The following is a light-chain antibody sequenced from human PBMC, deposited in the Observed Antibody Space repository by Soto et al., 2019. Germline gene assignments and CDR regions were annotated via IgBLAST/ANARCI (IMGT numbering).Light chain of an antibody. V-gene: IGLV1-44*01. Sequence: QSVLTQPPSASGTPGQRVTISCSGSSSNIGSNTVNWYQHLPGTAPKLLIYRNDQRPSGVSDRFSGSKSGTSASLAISGLQSEDEADYYCAAWHDSLNGWVFGGGTKLTVL. J-gene: IGLJ3*02. CDR3: AAWHDSLNGWV. CDR1: SSNIGSNT. CDR2: RND.